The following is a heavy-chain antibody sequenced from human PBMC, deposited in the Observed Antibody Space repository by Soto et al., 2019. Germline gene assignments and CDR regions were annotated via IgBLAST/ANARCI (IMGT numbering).Heavy chain of an antibody. CDR3: ARHIVGNCYSFSCFAH. CDR1: GDSINDSPYY. CDR2: FFYSGST. D-gene: IGHD2-15*01. Sequence: QVQLQESGPGLVKPSETLSLTCTVSGDSINDSPYYWAWVRQPPGKVLEWIGSFFYSGSTYYNPSLNSRVAISADTSNTQSSLDLASVTAADTAIYYCARHIVGNCYSFSCFAHWGQGTLVTVSS. V-gene: IGHV4-39*01. J-gene: IGHJ5*02.